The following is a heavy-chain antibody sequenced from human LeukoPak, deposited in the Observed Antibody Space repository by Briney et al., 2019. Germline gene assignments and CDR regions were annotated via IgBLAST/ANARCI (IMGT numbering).Heavy chain of an antibody. CDR1: GYTFTSYD. Sequence: ASVKVSCKASGYTFTSYDINWVRQAPGQGLEWMGGIIPIFGTANYAQKFQGRVTITTDESTSTAYMELSSLRSEDTAVYYCARACGQQLDGCFDYWGQGTLVTVSS. J-gene: IGHJ4*02. V-gene: IGHV1-69*05. D-gene: IGHD6-13*01. CDR2: IIPIFGTA. CDR3: ARACGQQLDGCFDY.